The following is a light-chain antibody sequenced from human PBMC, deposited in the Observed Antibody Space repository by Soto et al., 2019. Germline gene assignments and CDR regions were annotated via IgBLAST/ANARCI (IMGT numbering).Light chain of an antibody. Sequence: DIVMTQTADSLAVSLGERATINCKSSQSVLYNSKNDSYLTWYQQKPGQSPKVLIYWASTRESGVPDRFSGSGSGTDFTLTISNLQAEDVAVYYCQQYYSLPWTFGQGTKVDIK. CDR3: QQYYSLPWT. J-gene: IGKJ1*01. V-gene: IGKV4-1*01. CDR1: QSVLYNSKNDSY. CDR2: WAS.